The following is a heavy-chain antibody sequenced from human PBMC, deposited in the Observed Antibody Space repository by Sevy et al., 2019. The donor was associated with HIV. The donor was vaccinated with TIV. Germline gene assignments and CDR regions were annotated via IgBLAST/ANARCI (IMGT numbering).Heavy chain of an antibody. J-gene: IGHJ6*02. CDR3: AKDLNSGSDYYYGIDV. CDR2: ISYDERNK. D-gene: IGHD1-1*01. Sequence: GGSLRLSCAASGFTFNSYDMHWVRQAPGKGLEWVALISYDERNKFYADSVKGRFTISRDNSKNTLYLQMNSLRAEDTAVYYCAKDLNSGSDYYYGIDVWGQGTTVTVSS. CDR1: GFTFNSYD. V-gene: IGHV3-30*18.